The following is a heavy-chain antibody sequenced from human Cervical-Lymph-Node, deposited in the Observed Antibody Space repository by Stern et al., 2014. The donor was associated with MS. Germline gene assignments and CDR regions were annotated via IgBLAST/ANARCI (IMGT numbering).Heavy chain of an antibody. CDR3: ARGILTGYYYFDY. CDR2: IYTSGST. J-gene: IGHJ4*02. CDR1: GGSISSGSYY. Sequence: QLQLQESGPGLVKPSQTLSLTCTVSGGSISSGSYYWSWIRQPAGKGLEWIGRIYTSGSTNYNPSLKSRVTISVDTSQNQLSLKRSSLTAADTAVYYCARGILTGYYYFDYWGQGTLVTVSS. D-gene: IGHD3-9*01. V-gene: IGHV4-61*02.